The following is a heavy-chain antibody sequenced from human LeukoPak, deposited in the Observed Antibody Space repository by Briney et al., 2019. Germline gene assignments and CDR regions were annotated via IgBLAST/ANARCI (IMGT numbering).Heavy chain of an antibody. CDR3: ARATYSGYDHYYYYYYMDV. J-gene: IGHJ6*03. Sequence: GASVKVSCKASGYTFTGYYMHWVRQAPGQGLEWMGWMNPNSGNTGYAQKFQGRVTITRNTSISTAYMELSSLRSEDTAVYYCARATYSGYDHYYYYYYMDVWGKGTTVTVSS. CDR2: MNPNSGNT. CDR1: GYTFTGYY. V-gene: IGHV1-8*03. D-gene: IGHD5-12*01.